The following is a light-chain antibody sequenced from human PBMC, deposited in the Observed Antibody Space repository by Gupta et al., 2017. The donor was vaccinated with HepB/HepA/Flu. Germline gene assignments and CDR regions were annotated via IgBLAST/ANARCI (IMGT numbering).Light chain of an antibody. CDR2: DVS. CDR3: SSYTSSSTWV. CDR1: SSDVGGYNY. V-gene: IGLV2-14*03. Sequence: SALTQPASVSGSPVPSITISCTGTSSDVGGYNYVSWYQQHPGKAHKLMIYDVSKRSAGVANRFSGSKSGNTASLTISGRKEEDEADYYCSSYTSSSTWVFGGGTKLTVL. J-gene: IGLJ3*02.